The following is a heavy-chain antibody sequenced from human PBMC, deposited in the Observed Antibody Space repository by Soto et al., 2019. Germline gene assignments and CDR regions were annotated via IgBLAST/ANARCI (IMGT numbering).Heavy chain of an antibody. V-gene: IGHV3-23*01. D-gene: IGHD2-15*01. CDR2: ISGGGSGA. CDR1: GFTFSDHA. CDR3: AIDLWWYTH. Sequence: EVQLLESGGGLVQPGGSLRLSCTASGFTFSDHAMTWVRQAPGKGLEWVSGISGGGSGAYYADYVKGRFTVSRANSKNTLFLQMDSLRAEDTAVYYCAIDLWWYTHWGQGTLVTVSS. J-gene: IGHJ4*02.